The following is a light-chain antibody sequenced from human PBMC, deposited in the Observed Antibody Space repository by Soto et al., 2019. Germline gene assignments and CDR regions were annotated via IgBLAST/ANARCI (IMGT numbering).Light chain of an antibody. Sequence: EIVLTQSPGTLSLSPGERATLSCRASQSVSSSYLAWYQQNRGQAPRLLIYGASIRAPGIPDRFGGSGSGTDFTLTISRLEPEYFAVYYCQQYGSSRWTFGQGTKVEIK. CDR3: QQYGSSRWT. CDR2: GAS. CDR1: QSVSSSY. V-gene: IGKV3-20*01. J-gene: IGKJ1*01.